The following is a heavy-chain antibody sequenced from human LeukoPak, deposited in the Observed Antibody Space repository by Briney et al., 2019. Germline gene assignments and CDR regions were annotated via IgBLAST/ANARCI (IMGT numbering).Heavy chain of an antibody. CDR3: ARDRSDYAAFDI. V-gene: IGHV3-7*04. CDR2: IKEDGSVT. CDR1: GFTFRSHW. J-gene: IGHJ3*02. Sequence: GGSLRLACVASGFTFRSHWMTWVRQAPGKGLEWVANIKEDGSVTHYVDSLRGRFTISRDNAKNSLYLQMNSLRGEDTALYYCARDRSDYAAFDIWGQGTMVTVSS. D-gene: IGHD4-17*01.